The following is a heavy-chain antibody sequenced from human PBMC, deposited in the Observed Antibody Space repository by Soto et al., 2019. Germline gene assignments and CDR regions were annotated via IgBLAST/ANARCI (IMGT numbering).Heavy chain of an antibody. CDR2: IIPIFGTA. D-gene: IGHD6-6*01. CDR3: ARGIAARLIYGMDV. CDR1: GGTFSSYA. V-gene: IGHV1-69*12. Sequence: QVQLVQSGAEVKKPGSSVKVSCKASGGTFSSYAISWVRQAPGQGREWMGGIIPIFGTANYAQKFQGRVTITADESTSTAYMELSSLRSEDTAVYYCARGIAARLIYGMDVWGQGTTVTVSS. J-gene: IGHJ6*02.